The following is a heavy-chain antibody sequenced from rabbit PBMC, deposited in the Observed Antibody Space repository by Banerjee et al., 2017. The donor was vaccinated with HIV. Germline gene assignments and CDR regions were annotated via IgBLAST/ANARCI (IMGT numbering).Heavy chain of an antibody. CDR2: IYTGDGNT. CDR3: VRETETYAGYTGYAYYFNL. J-gene: IGHJ4*01. Sequence: QSLEESGGDLVKPGASLTLTCTASGFSLTSNYYMCWVRQAPGKGLEWIGCIYTGDGNTYYASWAKGRFTISKTSSTTVTLQMTSLTAADTATYFCVRETETYAGYTGYAYYFNLWGPGTLVTVS. D-gene: IGHD6-1*01. CDR1: GFSLTSNYY. V-gene: IGHV1S40*01.